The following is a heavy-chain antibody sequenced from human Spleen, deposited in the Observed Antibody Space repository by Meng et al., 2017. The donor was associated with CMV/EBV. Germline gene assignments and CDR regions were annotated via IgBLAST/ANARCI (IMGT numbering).Heavy chain of an antibody. V-gene: IGHV3-11*06. CDR1: GLTFSDYY. D-gene: IGHD6-19*01. CDR2: ISSSSSYI. J-gene: IGHJ4*02. Sequence: GESLKISCAASGLTFSDYYMSWIRQAPGKGLEWVSSISSSSSYIYYADSVKGRFTISRDNAKNSLYLQMNSLRAEDTAVYYCATYSSGWYSGYWGQGTLVTVSS. CDR3: ATYSSGWYSGY.